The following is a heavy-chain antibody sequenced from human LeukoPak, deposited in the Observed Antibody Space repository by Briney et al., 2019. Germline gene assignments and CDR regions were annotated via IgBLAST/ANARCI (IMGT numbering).Heavy chain of an antibody. Sequence: PGGSLRLSCAASGFTFSSYSMNWVRQAPGKGLEWVSSMSSSSSYIYYADSVKGRFTISGDNAKNSLYLQMNSLRAEDTAVYYCARGSGGTYILDYWGQGTLVTVSS. CDR2: MSSSSSYI. V-gene: IGHV3-21*01. J-gene: IGHJ4*02. CDR3: ARGSGGTYILDY. D-gene: IGHD2-15*01. CDR1: GFTFSSYS.